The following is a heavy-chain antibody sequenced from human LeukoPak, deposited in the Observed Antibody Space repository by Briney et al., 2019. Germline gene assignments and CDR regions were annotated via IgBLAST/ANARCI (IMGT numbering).Heavy chain of an antibody. CDR1: GDSVSSNSAA. CDR2: TYYRSKWYN. V-gene: IGHV6-1*01. D-gene: IGHD3-22*01. CDR3: VRVGYYYDSSGYYYNNYMDG. Sequence: SQTLSLTCAISGDSVSSNSAAWNWIRQSPSRGLEWLGRTYYRSKWYNDYAVSVKSRITINPDTSKNQFSLQLNSVTPEDTAVYYCVRVGYYYDSSGYYYNNYMDGWSKGTTVTVYS. J-gene: IGHJ6*03.